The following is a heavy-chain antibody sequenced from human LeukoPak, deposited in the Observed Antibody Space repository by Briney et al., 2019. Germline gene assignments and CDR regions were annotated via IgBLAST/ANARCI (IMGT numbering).Heavy chain of an antibody. Sequence: GGSLRLSCAASGFTFSSYWMSWVCQAPGKGLEWVANIKQDGSEKYYVDSVKGRFTISRDNAKNSLYLQMNSLRAEDTAVYYCARGDRSSWDTYYFDYWGQGTLVTVSS. CDR2: IKQDGSEK. CDR3: ARGDRSSWDTYYFDY. V-gene: IGHV3-7*03. CDR1: GFTFSSYW. J-gene: IGHJ4*02. D-gene: IGHD6-13*01.